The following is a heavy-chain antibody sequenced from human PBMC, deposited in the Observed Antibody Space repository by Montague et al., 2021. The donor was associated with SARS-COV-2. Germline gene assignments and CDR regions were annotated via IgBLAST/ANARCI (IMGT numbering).Heavy chain of an antibody. D-gene: IGHD1-26*01. Sequence: SLRLSCAASGFTVSSHYMSWVRQAPGKGLEWVSVIYSGGSTYYAGSVKGRFTISRDNSKNTLYLQMNSLRAEDTAVYYCARELLEVGATDYWGQGTLVTVSS. CDR3: ARELLEVGATDY. CDR2: IYSGGST. J-gene: IGHJ4*02. V-gene: IGHV3-66*01. CDR1: GFTVSSHY.